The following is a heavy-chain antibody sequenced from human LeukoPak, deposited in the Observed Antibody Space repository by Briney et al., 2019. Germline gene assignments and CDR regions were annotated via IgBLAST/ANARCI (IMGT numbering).Heavy chain of an antibody. D-gene: IGHD2-15*01. J-gene: IGHJ3*02. CDR1: GGSISSYY. V-gene: IGHV4-59*01. CDR3: ARGSPHMICSGGSCYVQYAFDI. CDR2: IYYSGST. Sequence: SETLSLTCTVSGGSISSYYWSWIRQPPGKGLEWIGYIYYSGSTNYNPSLKSRVTISVDTSKNQFSLKLSSVTAADTAVYYCARGSPHMICSGGSCYVQYAFDIWGQGTMVTVSS.